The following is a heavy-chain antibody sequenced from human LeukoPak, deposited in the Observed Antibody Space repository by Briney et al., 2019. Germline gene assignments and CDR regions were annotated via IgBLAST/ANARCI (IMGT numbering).Heavy chain of an antibody. Sequence: SETLSLTCAVYGGSFSGYYWSWIRQPPGKGLEWIGEINHSGSTNYNPSLKSRVTISVDTSKNQFSLKLSSVTAADTAVYYCARFSGLRKWLSNDYWGQGTLVTVSS. CDR2: INHSGST. D-gene: IGHD6-19*01. V-gene: IGHV4-34*01. CDR1: GGSFSGYY. CDR3: ARFSGLRKWLSNDY. J-gene: IGHJ4*02.